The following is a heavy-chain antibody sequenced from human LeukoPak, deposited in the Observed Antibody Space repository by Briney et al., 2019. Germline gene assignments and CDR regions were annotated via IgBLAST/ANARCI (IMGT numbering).Heavy chain of an antibody. CDR1: GVPISSSNSY. CDR2: IYYSGNT. Sequence: PSETLSLTCTVSGVPISSSNSYWGWIRQPPGKGLEWIGSIYYSGNTYYNASLKSQVSISIDPSKNQFSLRLTSVTAANTAVYYCARQTGSGLFILPGGEGTLVTVSS. V-gene: IGHV4-39*01. CDR3: ARQTGSGLFILP. D-gene: IGHD3/OR15-3a*01. J-gene: IGHJ4*02.